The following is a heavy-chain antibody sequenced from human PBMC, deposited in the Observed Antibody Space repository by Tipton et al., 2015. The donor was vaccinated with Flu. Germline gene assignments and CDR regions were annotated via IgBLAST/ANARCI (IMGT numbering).Heavy chain of an antibody. CDR2: INPNSGGT. CDR1: GYTFTGYY. D-gene: IGHD3-16*02. J-gene: IGHJ4*02. CDR3: ARAPEVWGVIVFDY. Sequence: QSGAEVKKPGASVKVSCKATGYTFTGYYMHWVRQAPGQGLEWMGWINPNSGGTNYAQKFQGRVTMTRDTSISTAYMTLSRLRSDDTGVYYCARAPEVWGVIVFDYWGQGTLVTVSS. V-gene: IGHV1-2*02.